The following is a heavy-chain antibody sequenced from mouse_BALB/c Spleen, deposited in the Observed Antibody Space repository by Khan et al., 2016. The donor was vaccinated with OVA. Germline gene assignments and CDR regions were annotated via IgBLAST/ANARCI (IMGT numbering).Heavy chain of an antibody. V-gene: IGHV1-18*01. Sequence: EVQLQQSGPELVKPGASMKISCKTSNYSFTDYTMNRVRQSHGENLEWIGLINPYNGGTTYNQKFKGKATLTVDKSSSTAYMELLSLTSEDSAVYSWARGNYYGSNSWFAYWGQGTLVTVSA. J-gene: IGHJ3*01. CDR2: INPYNGGT. D-gene: IGHD1-1*01. CDR1: NYSFTDYT. CDR3: ARGNYYGSNSWFAY.